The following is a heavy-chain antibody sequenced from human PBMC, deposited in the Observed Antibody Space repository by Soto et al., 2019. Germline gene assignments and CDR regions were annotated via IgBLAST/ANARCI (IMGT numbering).Heavy chain of an antibody. CDR2: ISYDGSNK. Sequence: GGSLRLSCAASGFTFSSYGMHWVRQAPGKGLEWVAVISYDGSNKYYADSVKGRFTISRDNSKNTLYLQMNSLRAEDTAVYYCATDPKGVLRFLEWLPTPDYWGQGTLVTVSS. D-gene: IGHD3-3*01. V-gene: IGHV3-30*03. CDR3: ATDPKGVLRFLEWLPTPDY. CDR1: GFTFSSYG. J-gene: IGHJ4*02.